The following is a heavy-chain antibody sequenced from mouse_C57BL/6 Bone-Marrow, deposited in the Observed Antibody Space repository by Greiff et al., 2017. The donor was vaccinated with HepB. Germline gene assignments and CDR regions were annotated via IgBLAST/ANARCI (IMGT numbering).Heavy chain of an antibody. CDR3: SRPRNYFDF. Sequence: QVQLQQSGAELVRPGASVKLSCKASGYTFTSYGISWVKQSTGQGLEWIGEIYTRSGNNYYNEKFKGKATLTADKSSSTAYMELRSLTSEYSAVYFCSRPRNYFDFWGRGTTLTVSS. CDR1: GYTFTSYG. J-gene: IGHJ2*01. V-gene: IGHV1-81*01. CDR2: IYTRSGNN.